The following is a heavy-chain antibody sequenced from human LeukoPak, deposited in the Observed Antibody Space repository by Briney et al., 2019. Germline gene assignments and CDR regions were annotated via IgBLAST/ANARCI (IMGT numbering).Heavy chain of an antibody. V-gene: IGHV4-34*01. Sequence: TSETLSLTCAVYGGSFSGYYWSWIRQPPGKGLEWIGEINHSGSTNYNPSLKSRVTISVDTSKNQFSLKLSSVTAADTAVYYCARDALDYDYYYYYYMDVWGKGTTVTVSS. CDR3: ARDALDYDYYYYYYMDV. D-gene: IGHD4-17*01. CDR1: GGSFSGYY. CDR2: INHSGST. J-gene: IGHJ6*03.